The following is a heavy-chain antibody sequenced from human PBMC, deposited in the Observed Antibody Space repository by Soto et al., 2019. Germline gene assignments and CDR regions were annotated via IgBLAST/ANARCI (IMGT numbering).Heavy chain of an antibody. CDR2: ISAYNGNT. D-gene: IGHD1-7*01. J-gene: IGHJ6*03. Sequence: GASVKVSWKASGYTFTSYGISWVRQAPGQGLEWMGWISAYNGNTNYAQKLQGRVTMTTDTSTSTAYMELRSLRSDDTAVYYCARVGITGTPDYYYYMAVWGKGTTVTVSS. CDR1: GYTFTSYG. CDR3: ARVGITGTPDYYYYMAV. V-gene: IGHV1-18*01.